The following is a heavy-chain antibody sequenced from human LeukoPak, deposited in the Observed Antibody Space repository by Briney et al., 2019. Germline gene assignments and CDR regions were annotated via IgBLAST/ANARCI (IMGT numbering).Heavy chain of an antibody. D-gene: IGHD3-22*01. V-gene: IGHV4-39*01. Sequence: PSETLSLTCTVSGGSISTSSYYWGWIRQPPGKGLEWIGSIYYSGSTYYNPSLKSRVTISVDTSKNQFSLKLRSVTAADTAVYYCAREKLYYYDNSGYNDYWGQGTLVTVSS. CDR2: IYYSGST. CDR3: AREKLYYYDNSGYNDY. CDR1: GGSISTSSYY. J-gene: IGHJ4*02.